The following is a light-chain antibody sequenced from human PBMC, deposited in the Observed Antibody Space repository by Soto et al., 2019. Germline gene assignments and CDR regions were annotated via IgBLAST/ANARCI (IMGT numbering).Light chain of an antibody. J-gene: IGLJ1*01. CDR3: CLYIGATTYV. CDR1: SSDVGNYKY. Sequence: QSALTQPASVSGSPGQSITISCTGTSSDVGNYKYVSWYQQHPGKAPKLMISEGHRRPSGVPDRFSGSTSVNSASLTISGLQADDEADYYCCLYIGATTYVFGTGTKVTVL. CDR2: EGH. V-gene: IGLV2-23*01.